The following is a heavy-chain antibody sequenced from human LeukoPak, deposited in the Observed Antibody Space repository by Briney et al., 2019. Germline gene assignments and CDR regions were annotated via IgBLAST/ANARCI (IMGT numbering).Heavy chain of an antibody. CDR1: GFTFSDYY. CDR2: ISTSGSAI. J-gene: IGHJ4*02. CDR3: ARETSSSWYEDF. V-gene: IGHV3-11*01. Sequence: GGSLRLSCAASGFTFSDYYMSWIRQAPGKGLEWVSYISTSGSAIKHADSVKGRFTISRDNAKNSVYLQMNSLRADDTAVYYCARETSSSWYEDFWGQGTLVTVSS. D-gene: IGHD6-13*01.